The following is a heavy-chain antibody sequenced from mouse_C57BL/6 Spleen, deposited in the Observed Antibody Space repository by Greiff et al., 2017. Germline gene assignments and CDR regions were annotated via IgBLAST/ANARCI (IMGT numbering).Heavy chain of an antibody. V-gene: IGHV5-15*01. CDR2: SSNLAYSI. CDR1: GFTFSDYG. Sequence: EVQLVESGGGLVQPGGSLKLSCAASGFTFSDYGMAWVRQAPRKGPEWVAFSSNLAYSIYYADTVTGRFTISRENAKNTLYLEMSSLRSEDTAMYYCARLSITTVVAYYAMDYWGQGTSVTVSS. D-gene: IGHD1-1*01. J-gene: IGHJ4*01. CDR3: ARLSITTVVAYYAMDY.